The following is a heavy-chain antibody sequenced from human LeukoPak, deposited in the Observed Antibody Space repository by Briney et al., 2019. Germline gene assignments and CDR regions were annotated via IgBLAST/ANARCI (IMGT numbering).Heavy chain of an antibody. CDR2: ISYDGSNK. V-gene: IGHV3-30*18. CDR3: AKDSVVVPAALDY. Sequence: GRSLRISCAASGFTFSSYGMHRVRQAPGKGLEWVAVISYDGSNKYYADSVKGRFTISRDNSKNTLYLQMKSLRAEDTAVYYCAKDSVVVPAALDYWGQGTLVTVSS. D-gene: IGHD2-2*01. CDR1: GFTFSSYG. J-gene: IGHJ4*02.